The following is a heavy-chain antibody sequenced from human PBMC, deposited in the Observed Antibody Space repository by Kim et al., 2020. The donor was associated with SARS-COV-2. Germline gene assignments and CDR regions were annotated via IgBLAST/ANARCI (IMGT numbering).Heavy chain of an antibody. D-gene: IGHD3-3*01. V-gene: IGHV4-59*01. CDR2: IYYSGST. CDR3: ARASRSTIFGVVTAPGAFDI. Sequence: SETLSLTCTVSGGSISSYYWIWIRQPPGKGLEWIGYIYYSGSTNYNPSLKLRVTISVDTYTNQFSLKLSSVTAADTAVYYCARASRSTIFGVVTAPGAFDISGQGTMVTVSS. CDR1: GGSISSYY. J-gene: IGHJ3*02.